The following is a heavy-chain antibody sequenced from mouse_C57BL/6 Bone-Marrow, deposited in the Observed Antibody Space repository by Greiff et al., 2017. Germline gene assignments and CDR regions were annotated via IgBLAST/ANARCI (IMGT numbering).Heavy chain of an antibody. CDR2: IDPSDSYT. D-gene: IGHD2-10*01. CDR3: ARYAYTAFDY. Sequence: QVQLQQPGAELVMPGASVKLSCKASGYTFTSYWMHWVKQRPGQGLEWIGEIDPSDSYTNYNQRFKGKSTLTVDKSSSTAYMQLSSLTSEDSAVYYCARYAYTAFDYWGQGTTLTVSS. V-gene: IGHV1-69*01. J-gene: IGHJ2*01. CDR1: GYTFTSYW.